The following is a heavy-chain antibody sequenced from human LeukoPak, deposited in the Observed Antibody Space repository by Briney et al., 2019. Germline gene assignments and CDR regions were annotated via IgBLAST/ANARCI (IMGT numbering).Heavy chain of an antibody. D-gene: IGHD1-26*01. Sequence: ASVKVSCKASGYTFISYGISWVRQAPGHGLEWMGWISAYNGNTNYAQKFQGRVTMTTDTSTSTAYMELRSLRSDDTAVYYCARGEVGGSYGIAFDYWGQGTLVTVSS. CDR3: ARGEVGGSYGIAFDY. CDR2: ISAYNGNT. V-gene: IGHV1-18*01. J-gene: IGHJ4*02. CDR1: GYTFISYG.